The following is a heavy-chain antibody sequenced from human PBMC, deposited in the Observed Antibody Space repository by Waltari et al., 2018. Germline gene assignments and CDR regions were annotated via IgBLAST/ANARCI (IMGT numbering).Heavy chain of an antibody. Sequence: YSQKFQGRVTITRDTSASTAYMELSSLRSEDTAVYYCARGTYYYESSGSAGWFDPWGQGTLVTVSS. J-gene: IGHJ5*02. D-gene: IGHD3-22*01. CDR3: ARGTYYYESSGSAGWFDP. V-gene: IGHV1-3*01.